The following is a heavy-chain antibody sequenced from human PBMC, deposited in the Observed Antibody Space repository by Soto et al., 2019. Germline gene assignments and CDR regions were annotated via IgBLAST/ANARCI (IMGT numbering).Heavy chain of an antibody. V-gene: IGHV3-48*03. CDR3: ARRGSRYYYYYGMDV. CDR1: GFTFSSYE. D-gene: IGHD6-6*01. J-gene: IGHJ6*02. Sequence: PGGSLRLSCAASGFTFSSYEMNWVRQAPGKGLEWVSYISSSGSTIYYADSVKGRFTISRGNAKNSLYLQMNSLRAEDTAVYYCARRGSRYYYYYGMDVWGQGTTVTVSS. CDR2: ISSSGSTI.